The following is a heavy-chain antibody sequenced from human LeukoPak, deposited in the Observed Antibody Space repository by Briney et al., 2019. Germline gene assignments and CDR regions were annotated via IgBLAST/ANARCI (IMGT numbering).Heavy chain of an antibody. CDR2: INSDGSST. V-gene: IGHV3-74*01. J-gene: IGHJ4*02. D-gene: IGHD6-13*01. CDR3: ARWESSSWYYFDY. Sequence: GGSLRLSCAASGFTFSSYWMHWVRHAPGKGLVWVSRINSDGSSTSYADSVKGRFTISRDNAKNTLYLQMNSLRAEDTAVYYCARWESSSWYYFDYWGQGTLVTVSS. CDR1: GFTFSSYW.